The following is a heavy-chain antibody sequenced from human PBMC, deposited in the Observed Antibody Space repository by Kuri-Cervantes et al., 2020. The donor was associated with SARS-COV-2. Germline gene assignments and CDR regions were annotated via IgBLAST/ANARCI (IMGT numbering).Heavy chain of an antibody. CDR3: TTIWLFRDIYYYGMDV. Sequence: GESLKISCAASGFTFSNAWMSWVRQAPGKGLKWVGRIKSKTDGGTTDYAAPVKGRFTISRDDSKNTLYLQMNSLKTEDTAVYYCTTIWLFRDIYYYGMDVWSQGTTVTVSS. J-gene: IGHJ6*02. CDR2: IKSKTDGGTT. D-gene: IGHD3-9*01. V-gene: IGHV3-15*01. CDR1: GFTFSNAW.